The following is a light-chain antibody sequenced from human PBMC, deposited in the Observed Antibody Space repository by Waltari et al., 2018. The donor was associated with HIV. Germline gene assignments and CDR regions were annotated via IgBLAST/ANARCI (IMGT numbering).Light chain of an antibody. V-gene: IGLV1-51*02. Sequence: SVLTQPPSKSAAPGQTVTISCTGHNSNIGSNELSWYQQLPGASPRLIIYESTKRPSLISDRFSASKSDTTATLDIAGLQPGDEAMYYCGTRDNDLGPVVLGGGTWVTVL. CDR2: EST. CDR1: NSNIGSNE. CDR3: GTRDNDLGPVV. J-gene: IGLJ2*01.